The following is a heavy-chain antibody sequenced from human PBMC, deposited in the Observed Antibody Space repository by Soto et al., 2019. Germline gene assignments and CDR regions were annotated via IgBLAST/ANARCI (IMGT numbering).Heavy chain of an antibody. CDR1: GFTFSDYG. CDR2: IWHDGSKK. V-gene: IGHV3-33*01. Sequence: QVQLVDSGGGVVQPERSLRLSCVATGFTFSDYGIHWVRQAPGRGLEWVAVIWHDGSKKYLADSVRGRFTISRDNSKNTVYLQMNGLGAEDTAVYYCEGRDDPFHVWGQGTMVTVSS. J-gene: IGHJ3*01. CDR3: EGRDDPFHV.